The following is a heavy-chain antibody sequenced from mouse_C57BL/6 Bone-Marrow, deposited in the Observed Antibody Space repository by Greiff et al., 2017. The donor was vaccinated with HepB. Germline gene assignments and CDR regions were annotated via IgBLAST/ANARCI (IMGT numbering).Heavy chain of an antibody. CDR1: GYSITSGYY. Sequence: EVHLVESGPGLVKPSQSLSLTCSVTGYSITSGYYWNWIRQFPGNKLEWMGYISYDGSNNYNPSLKNRISITRDTSKNQFFLKLNSVTTEDTATDYCARASSGYLDYWGQGTTLTVSS. J-gene: IGHJ2*01. V-gene: IGHV3-6*01. D-gene: IGHD3-2*02. CDR3: ARASSGYLDY. CDR2: ISYDGSN.